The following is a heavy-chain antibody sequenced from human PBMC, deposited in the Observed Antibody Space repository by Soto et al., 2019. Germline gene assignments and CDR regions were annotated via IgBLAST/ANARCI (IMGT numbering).Heavy chain of an antibody. Sequence: EVQLVESGGGLVQPGGSLRLSCVASDFTFSCYWMHWVRQVPGKGLVWVSRIHSDGSSTTYADSVKGRFTISRDSAKNTLYLQMASLRVEDTAVYYCARGDVGAFDLWGQGTMVTVSS. CDR3: ARGDVGAFDL. V-gene: IGHV3-74*03. CDR2: IHSDGSST. CDR1: DFTFSCYW. J-gene: IGHJ3*01. D-gene: IGHD1-26*01.